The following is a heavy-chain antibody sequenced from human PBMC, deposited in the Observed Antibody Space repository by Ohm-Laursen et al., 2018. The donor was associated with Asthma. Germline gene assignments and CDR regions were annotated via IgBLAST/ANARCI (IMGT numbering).Heavy chain of an antibody. D-gene: IGHD4-17*01. CDR2: ISYDGSNK. Sequence: SLRLSCAASGFTFSSYAMHWVRQAPGKGLEWVAVISYDGSNKYYADSVKGRFTISRDNSKNTLYLQMNSLRAEDTAVYYCAKTSVSDGDYFDYYYGMDVWGQGTTVTVSS. J-gene: IGHJ6*02. CDR3: AKTSVSDGDYFDYYYGMDV. CDR1: GFTFSSYA. V-gene: IGHV3-30-3*02.